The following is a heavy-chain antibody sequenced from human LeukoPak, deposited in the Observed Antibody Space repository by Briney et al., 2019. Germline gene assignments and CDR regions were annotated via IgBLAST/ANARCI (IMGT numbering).Heavy chain of an antibody. Sequence: GASVKVSCKASGYTFTSYDINWVRQATGQGLEWMGWMNPNSGNTGYTQKFQGRVTITRNTSISTAYMELSSLRSEDTAVYYCARHHTDPRRLDYWGQGTLVTVSS. CDR2: MNPNSGNT. CDR1: GYTFTSYD. CDR3: ARHHTDPRRLDY. V-gene: IGHV1-8*03. D-gene: IGHD4-17*01. J-gene: IGHJ4*02.